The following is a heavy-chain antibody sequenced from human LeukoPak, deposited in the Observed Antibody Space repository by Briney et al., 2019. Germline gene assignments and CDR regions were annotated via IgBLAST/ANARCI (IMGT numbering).Heavy chain of an antibody. J-gene: IGHJ4*02. CDR2: IIPILGIA. CDR1: GYTFTSYG. D-gene: IGHD2-15*01. CDR3: ARDRVVVAARVYYFDY. V-gene: IGHV1-69*04. Sequence: SVKVSCKASGYTFTSYGISWVRQAPGQGLEWMGRIIPILGIANYAQKFQGRVTITADKSTSTAYMELSSLRSEDTAVYYCARDRVVVAARVYYFDYWGQGTLVTVSS.